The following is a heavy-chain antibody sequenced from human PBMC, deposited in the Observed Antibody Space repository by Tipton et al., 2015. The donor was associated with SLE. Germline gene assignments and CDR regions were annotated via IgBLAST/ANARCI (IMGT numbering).Heavy chain of an antibody. D-gene: IGHD5-24*01. CDR1: GGSISDNH. CDR2: MYTSGST. Sequence: TLSLTCTVSGGSISDNHWSWIRQPAGKGLEWIGHMYTSGSTNYNPSLKSRVTMSVDTSKKQFSLKLTSVTAADSAVYYCARDRGRDGSNVLGYWGRGTLVTVSS. V-gene: IGHV4-4*07. CDR3: ARDRGRDGSNVLGY. J-gene: IGHJ4*02.